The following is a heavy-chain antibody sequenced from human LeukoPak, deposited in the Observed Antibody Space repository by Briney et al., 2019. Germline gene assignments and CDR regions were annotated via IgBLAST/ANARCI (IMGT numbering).Heavy chain of an antibody. CDR3: ARRFKVAPITDY. J-gene: IGHJ4*01. V-gene: IGHV3-11*04. D-gene: IGHD5-12*01. Sequence: GGSLRLSCAASGFIFSDYYMSWIRQAPGKGLEWVSYISSSGSTIYYADSVKGRFTISRDNAKNSLYLQMSSLRAEDMAVYYCARRFKVAPITDYWGHGTLVTVSS. CDR2: ISSSGSTI. CDR1: GFIFSDYY.